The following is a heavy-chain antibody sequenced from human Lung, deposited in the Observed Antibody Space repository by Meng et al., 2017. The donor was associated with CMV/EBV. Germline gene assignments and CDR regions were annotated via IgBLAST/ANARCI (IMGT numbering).Heavy chain of an antibody. J-gene: IGHJ4*02. D-gene: IGHD1-26*01. CDR2: ISAYNGNT. CDR1: GYTFTNYG. Sequence: QAQLGQSGGEGKKPGASVNVSCKASGYTFTNYGITWVRQAPGQGLEWMGWISAYNGNTNYAQTLQGRLTMTTDTSTSTAYMELRSLRSDDTAVYYCARVEVGITSGDYWGQGTLVTVSS. CDR3: ARVEVGITSGDY. V-gene: IGHV1-18*01.